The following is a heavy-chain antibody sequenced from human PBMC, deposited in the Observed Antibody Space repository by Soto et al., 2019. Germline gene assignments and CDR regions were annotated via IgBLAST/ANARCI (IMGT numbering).Heavy chain of an antibody. D-gene: IGHD2-21*01. V-gene: IGHV5-51*01. CDR1: GYSFTSYW. CDR2: IYPGDSDT. CDR3: ARTNGFPCYYIYV. Sequence: PGESLKISCKGSGYSFTSYWIGWVRQMPGKGLEWKGIIYPGDSDTRYSPSFQGQVTISADKPISTAYLQWSSLKALFIVIFYCARTNGFPCYYIYVWGKRTTVTVSS. J-gene: IGHJ6*03.